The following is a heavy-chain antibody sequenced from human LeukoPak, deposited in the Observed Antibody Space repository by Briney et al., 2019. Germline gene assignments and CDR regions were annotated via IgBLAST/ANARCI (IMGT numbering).Heavy chain of an antibody. CDR2: IKQDGSEK. CDR1: GFAFSSYS. Sequence: GSLRLSCAASGFAFSSYSMSWVRQAPGKGLEWVANIKQDGSEKYYVDSVKGRFTISRDNSKNSLYLQMNSLRTEDTAFYYCTKAGGSGSHYKAFDIWGQGTMVTVSS. CDR3: TKAGGSGSHYKAFDI. D-gene: IGHD3-10*01. J-gene: IGHJ3*02. V-gene: IGHV3-7*05.